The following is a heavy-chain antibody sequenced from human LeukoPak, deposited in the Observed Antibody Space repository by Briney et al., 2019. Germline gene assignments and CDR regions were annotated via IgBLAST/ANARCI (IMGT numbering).Heavy chain of an antibody. V-gene: IGHV3-23*01. CDR1: GFTFSSYA. CDR3: AKVRRLDYYDSSGYCYQPLFDY. J-gene: IGHJ4*02. Sequence: PGGSLRLSCAASGFTFSSYAMSWVRQAPGKGLEWVSAISGSGGSTYYADSVKGRFTISRDNSKNTLYLQMNSLRAEDTAVYYCAKVRRLDYYDSSGYCYQPLFDYWGQGTLVTVSS. CDR2: ISGSGGST. D-gene: IGHD3-22*01.